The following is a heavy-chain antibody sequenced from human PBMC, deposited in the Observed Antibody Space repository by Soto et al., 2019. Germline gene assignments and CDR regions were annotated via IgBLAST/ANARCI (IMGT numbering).Heavy chain of an antibody. CDR2: ISYSGST. D-gene: IGHD4-17*01. V-gene: IGHV4-59*08. CDR1: GGSISSYY. CDR3: ARLAYGDYVLR. J-gene: IGHJ4*02. Sequence: SETLSLTCTVSGGSISSYYWNWIRQAPGEGLEWIGRISYSGSTNYNPSLKSRVTISVDTSKNQFSLKLSSVTAADTAVYYCARLAYGDYVLRWGQGTLVTVSS.